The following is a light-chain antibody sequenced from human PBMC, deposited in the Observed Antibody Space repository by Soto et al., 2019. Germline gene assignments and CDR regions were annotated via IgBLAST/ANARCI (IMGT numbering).Light chain of an antibody. J-gene: IGKJ1*01. CDR3: QQTYTATGT. V-gene: IGKV1-39*01. Sequence: DIQMTQSPSPLSASVGDSVTITCRASQTIKTYLNWYRHKPGKAPELLIYAASRLQSGVASRFSGSGSGTYFILTISSLQPDDLATYYCQQTYTATGTFGQGTKVDI. CDR2: AAS. CDR1: QTIKTY.